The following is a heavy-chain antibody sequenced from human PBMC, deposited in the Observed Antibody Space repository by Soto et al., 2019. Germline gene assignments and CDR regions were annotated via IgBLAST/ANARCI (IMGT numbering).Heavy chain of an antibody. CDR3: ARLAGVVAASHWYFDL. Sequence: SETLSLTCTVSGGSISSSSYYWCWIRQPPGKGLEWIGSIYYSGSTYYNPSLKSRVTISVDTSKNQFSLKLSSVTAADTAVYYCARLAGVVAASHWYFDLWGRGTLVTVSS. CDR2: IYYSGST. V-gene: IGHV4-39*01. J-gene: IGHJ2*01. D-gene: IGHD2-15*01. CDR1: GGSISSSSYY.